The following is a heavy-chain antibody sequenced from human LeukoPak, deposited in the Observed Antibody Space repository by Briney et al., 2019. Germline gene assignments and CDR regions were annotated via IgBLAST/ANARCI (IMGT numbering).Heavy chain of an antibody. J-gene: IGHJ6*03. CDR1: GYSFTSYG. CDR2: SSADNGDS. V-gene: IGHV1-18*01. D-gene: IGHD2-2*01. Sequence: ASVTVSCTSSGYSFTSYGFSWVRLGHGQGLEWVGGSSADNGDSNYTQTLQSTVSMSTAKSTTPDYMELRRLRCDDTAVYYCARLVEGYCSSTSCYDGWGYYMDVWGKGTTVTVSS. CDR3: ARLVEGYCSSTSCYDGWGYYMDV.